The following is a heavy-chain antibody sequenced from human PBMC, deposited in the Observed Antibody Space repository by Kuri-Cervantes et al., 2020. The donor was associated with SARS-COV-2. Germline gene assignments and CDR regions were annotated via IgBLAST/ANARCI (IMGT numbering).Heavy chain of an antibody. V-gene: IGHV3-13*03. D-gene: IGHD2-2*01. Sequence: GESLKISCAACGFTFSSYDMHWVRQATGKGLEWVSAIGTAGDTYYPGSVKGQFTISRENAKNSLYFQMNSLRAGDTAVYYCAKGQDSSRGNWFDPWGQGTLVTVSS. CDR2: IGTAGDT. J-gene: IGHJ5*02. CDR3: AKGQDSSRGNWFDP. CDR1: GFTFSSYD.